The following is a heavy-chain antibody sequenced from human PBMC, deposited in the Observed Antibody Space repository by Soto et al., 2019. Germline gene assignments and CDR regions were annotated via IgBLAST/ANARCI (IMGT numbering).Heavy chain of an antibody. CDR3: AGPPELTRIYYYYGMDV. Sequence: QVQLVQSGAEVKKPGSSVKVSCKASGGTFSSYAISWVRQAPGQGLEWMGWIIPIFGTANYAQKFQGRVTINADESTSTAYMELSRLRSEDTAVYYCAGPPELTRIYYYYGMDVWGQGTTVTVSS. D-gene: IGHD1-7*01. CDR2: IIPIFGTA. V-gene: IGHV1-69*12. J-gene: IGHJ6*02. CDR1: GGTFSSYA.